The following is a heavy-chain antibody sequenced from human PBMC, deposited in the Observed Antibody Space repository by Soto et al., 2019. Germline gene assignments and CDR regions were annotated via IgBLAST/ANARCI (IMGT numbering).Heavy chain of an antibody. CDR1: GGSISSDGYS. J-gene: IGHJ5*02. CDR2: IYHSGST. Sequence: PSETLSLTCAVSGGSISSDGYSWSWIRQPPGKGLEWIGYIYHSGSTYYNPSLKSRVTISVDRSKNQFSLKLSSVTAADTAVYYCARAGIGRFLGTRGNWFDPWGQGTLVTVSS. CDR3: ARAGIGRFLGTRGNWFDP. V-gene: IGHV4-30-2*01. D-gene: IGHD3-3*01.